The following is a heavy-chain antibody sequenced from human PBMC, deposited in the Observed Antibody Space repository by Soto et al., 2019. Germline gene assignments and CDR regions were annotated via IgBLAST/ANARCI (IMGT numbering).Heavy chain of an antibody. CDR2: ISSSSSHI. V-gene: IGHV3-21*01. CDR1: GFTFSIYX. Sequence: GGCLRLACAASGFTFSIYXVXXVXQAPGKWREWVSSISSSSSHIYYADSVKGRLTISRDNAKNSLYLQMNSLRAEDTAVYYCARPRGYSGYRFDYWGQGTLVTVSS. D-gene: IGHD5-12*01. J-gene: IGHJ4*02. CDR3: ARPRGYSGYRFDY.